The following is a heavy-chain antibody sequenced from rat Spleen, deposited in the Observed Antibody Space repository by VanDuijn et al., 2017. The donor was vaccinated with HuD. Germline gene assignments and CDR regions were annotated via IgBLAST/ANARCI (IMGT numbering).Heavy chain of an antibody. Sequence: QVQLRESGPGLVQPSQTLSLTCTVSGLSLPSNSVSWIRQPPGKGLEWMAVIWSNGGTDYNSAIKSRLSISRDTSKSQVFLKMNSLQPEDTGTYHCARHPPSFGVRGFDYWGQGVMVTVSS. CDR2: IWSNGGT. CDR3: ARHPPSFGVRGFDY. J-gene: IGHJ2*01. V-gene: IGHV2-47*01. D-gene: IGHD4-3*01. CDR1: GLSLPSNS.